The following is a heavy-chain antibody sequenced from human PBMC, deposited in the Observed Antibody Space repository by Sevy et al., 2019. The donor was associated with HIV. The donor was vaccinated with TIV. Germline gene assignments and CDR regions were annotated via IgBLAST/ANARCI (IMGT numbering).Heavy chain of an antibody. Sequence: SQTLSLTCAISGDSVSSNSAAWNWIRQSPSRGLEWLGRTYYRSKWYSDYAVSVRSRININADTSENRFSLELNSVTPEDTALYYCARDLQLSIGCYGGAFGTWGQGTMVTVSS. CDR1: GDSVSSNSAA. J-gene: IGHJ3*01. CDR2: TYYRSKWYS. D-gene: IGHD6-19*01. CDR3: ARDLQLSIGCYGGAFGT. V-gene: IGHV6-1*01.